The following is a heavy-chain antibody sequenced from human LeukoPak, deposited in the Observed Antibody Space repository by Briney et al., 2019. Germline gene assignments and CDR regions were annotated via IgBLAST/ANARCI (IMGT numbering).Heavy chain of an antibody. D-gene: IGHD2-8*01. CDR3: ARGYCTNGVCRTFDI. J-gene: IGHJ4*02. CDR2: ISPNGGTT. Sequence: ASVKVSCKASGYTFTDYFIHWVRQASGQGLEWMGIISPNGGTTNYAQKFQDRVTMTRDTSTSTVYMELSSLRSEDTAVYYCARGYCTNGVCRTFDIWGQGTLVTVSS. V-gene: IGHV1-46*01. CDR1: GYTFTDYF.